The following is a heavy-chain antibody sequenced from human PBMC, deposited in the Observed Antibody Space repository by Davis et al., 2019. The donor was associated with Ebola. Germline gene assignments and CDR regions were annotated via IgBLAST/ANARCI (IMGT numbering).Heavy chain of an antibody. CDR3: ATEVAGGAFDI. D-gene: IGHD6-19*01. V-gene: IGHV3-7*03. CDR1: GFAFSSYV. J-gene: IGHJ3*02. CDR2: IKQDESKK. Sequence: GESLKISCAASGFAFSSYVMHWVRQAPGKGLEWLANIKQDESKKNYVDSVKDRFTISRDNAKNSLYLQMHSLRADDTAVYYCATEVAGGAFDIWGRGTMVTVSS.